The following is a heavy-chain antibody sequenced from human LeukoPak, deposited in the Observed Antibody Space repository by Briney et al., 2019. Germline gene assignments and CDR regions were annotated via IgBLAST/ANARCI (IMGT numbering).Heavy chain of an antibody. CDR2: IYHSGST. CDR1: GYSISSGYY. Sequence: SETLSLTCAVSGYSISSGYYWGWIRQPPGKGLEWIGSIYHSGSTYYNPSLKSRVTISVDTSKNQFSLKLSSVTAADTAVYYCARAILGVVKTWGQGTLVTVSP. CDR3: ARAILGVVKT. V-gene: IGHV4-38-2*01. D-gene: IGHD3-3*01. J-gene: IGHJ5*02.